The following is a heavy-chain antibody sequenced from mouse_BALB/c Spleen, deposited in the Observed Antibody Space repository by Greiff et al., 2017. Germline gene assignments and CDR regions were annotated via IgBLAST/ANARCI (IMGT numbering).Heavy chain of an antibody. D-gene: IGHD1-1*01. Sequence: VQLQQSGAELVRSGASVKLSCTASGFNINDYYMHWVKQRPEQCLEWIGWIDPENGDTEYAPKFQGKATMTADTSSNTAYLQLSSLTSEDTAVYYCARNYGSSFDYWGQGTTLTVSS. V-gene: IGHV14-4*02. CDR1: GFNINDYY. CDR2: IDPENGDT. J-gene: IGHJ2*01. CDR3: ARNYGSSFDY.